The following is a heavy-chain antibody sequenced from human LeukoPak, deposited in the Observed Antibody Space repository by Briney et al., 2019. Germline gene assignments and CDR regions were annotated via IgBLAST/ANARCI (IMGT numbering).Heavy chain of an antibody. Sequence: SETLSLTCAVYGGSFSGYYWSWIRQPPGKGLEWIGEINHSGSTNYNPSLKSRVTISVDTSKNQFSLKLSSVTAADTAVYYCASAHFGGELKSGIAAAGSPASPDYWGQGTLVTVSS. CDR1: GGSFSGYY. J-gene: IGHJ4*02. D-gene: IGHD6-13*01. V-gene: IGHV4-34*01. CDR2: INHSGST. CDR3: ASAHFGGELKSGIAAAGSPASPDY.